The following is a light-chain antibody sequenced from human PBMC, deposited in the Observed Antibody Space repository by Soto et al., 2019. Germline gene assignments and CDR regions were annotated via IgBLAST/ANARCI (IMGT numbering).Light chain of an antibody. V-gene: IGKV1-5*01. CDR3: QQYRSYSS. CDR2: DAS. Sequence: DIQMTQSPSTLSASVGDRVTITCRASQSISGWLAWYQQKPGKAPNLLISDASSLESGVPSRFSGSGSGTEFTLTISGLQPDDFATYYCQQYRSYSSFGQGTKLEIK. CDR1: QSISGW. J-gene: IGKJ2*01.